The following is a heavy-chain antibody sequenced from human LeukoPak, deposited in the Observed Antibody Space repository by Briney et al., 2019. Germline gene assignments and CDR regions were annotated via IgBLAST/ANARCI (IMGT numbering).Heavy chain of an antibody. J-gene: IGHJ4*02. CDR1: GYTFTSYY. D-gene: IGHD1-1*01. CDR2: INPSGGST. Sequence: ASVKVSCKASGYTFTSYYMHWVRQAPGQGLEWMGIINPSGGSTSYAQKFQGRVTMTRDTSTSTVYMELSSLRSEDTAVYYCAADFGTTGRFDYWGQGTLVTVSS. CDR3: AADFGTTGRFDY. V-gene: IGHV1-46*01.